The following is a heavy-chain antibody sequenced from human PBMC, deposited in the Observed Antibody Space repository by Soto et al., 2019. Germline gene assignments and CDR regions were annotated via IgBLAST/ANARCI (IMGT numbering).Heavy chain of an antibody. V-gene: IGHV4-31*03. Sequence: SETLSLTCTVSGGSISSGGYYWSWIRQHPGKGLEWIVYIYYSWSTYYNPSLKSRVTISVDTSKNQFSLKLSSVTAADTAVYYCAREVNQLLARLLDYGMDVWGQGTTVTV. J-gene: IGHJ6*02. D-gene: IGHD2-2*01. CDR2: IYYSWST. CDR3: AREVNQLLARLLDYGMDV. CDR1: GGSISSGGYY.